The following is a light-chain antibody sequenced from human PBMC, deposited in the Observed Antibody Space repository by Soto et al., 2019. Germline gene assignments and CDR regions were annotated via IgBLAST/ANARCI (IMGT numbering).Light chain of an antibody. CDR2: DVS. CDR3: NSYTRSSAV. CDR1: SSDVGSYNF. J-gene: IGLJ2*01. Sequence: QSVLTQPASVSGSPGQSITISCTGASSDVGSYNFVSWYQHHPGKAPKLIIYDVSDRPSGVSNRFSGSKSGNTASLTISGLQAEDEADYYCNSYTRSSAVFGGGTKLTVL. V-gene: IGLV2-14*03.